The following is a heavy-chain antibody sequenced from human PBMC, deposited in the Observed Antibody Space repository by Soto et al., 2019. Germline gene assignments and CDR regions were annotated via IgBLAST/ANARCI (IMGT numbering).Heavy chain of an antibody. V-gene: IGHV1-2*02. Sequence: ASVKVSCKASGYTFTGYYMHWVRQAPGQGLGWMGWINPNSGGTNYAQKFQGRVTMTRDTSISTAYMELSRLRSDDTAVYYCASRRLLWFGELSSSYNYYYGMDVWGQGTTVTVSS. CDR2: INPNSGGT. CDR1: GYTFTGYY. J-gene: IGHJ6*02. D-gene: IGHD3-10*01. CDR3: ASRRLLWFGELSSSYNYYYGMDV.